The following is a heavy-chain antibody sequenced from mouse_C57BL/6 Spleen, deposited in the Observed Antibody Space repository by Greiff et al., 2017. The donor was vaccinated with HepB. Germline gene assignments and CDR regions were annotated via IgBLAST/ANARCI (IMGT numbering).Heavy chain of an antibody. J-gene: IGHJ1*03. CDR3: ARGILRSRYFDV. CDR2: IDPSDSYT. CDR1: GYTFTSYW. D-gene: IGHD1-1*01. V-gene: IGHV1-50*01. Sequence: QVQLKQPGAELVKPGASVKLSCKASGYTFTSYWMQWVKQRPGQGLEWIGEIDPSDSYTNYNQKFKGKATLTVDTSSSTAYMQLSSLTSEDSAVYYCARGILRSRYFDVWGTGTTVTVSS.